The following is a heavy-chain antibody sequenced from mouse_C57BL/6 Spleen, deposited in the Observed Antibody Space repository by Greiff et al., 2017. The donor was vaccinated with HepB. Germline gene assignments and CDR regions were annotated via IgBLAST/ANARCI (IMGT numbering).Heavy chain of an antibody. J-gene: IGHJ4*01. V-gene: IGHV3-6*01. CDR3: ARSAYGSYYYAMDY. D-gene: IGHD1-1*01. CDR2: ISYDGSN. Sequence: VQLKESGPGLVKPSQSLSLTCSVTGYSITSGYYWNWIRQFPGNKLEWMGYISYDGSNNYNPSLKNRISITRDTSKNQFFLKLNSVTTEDTATYYCARSAYGSYYYAMDYWGQGTSVTVSS. CDR1: GYSITSGYY.